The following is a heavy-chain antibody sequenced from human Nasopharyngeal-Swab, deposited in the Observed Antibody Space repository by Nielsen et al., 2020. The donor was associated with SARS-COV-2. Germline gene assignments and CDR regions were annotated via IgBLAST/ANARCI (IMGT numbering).Heavy chain of an antibody. CDR2: ISAYNGNT. CDR3: ARESEGPSDYYYYGMDV. J-gene: IGHJ6*02. CDR1: GYTFTSYG. V-gene: IGHV1-18*01. Sequence: ASVKVSCKASGYTFTSYGISWVRQAPGQGLEWMGWISAYNGNTNDAQKLQGRVTMTTDTYTSTAYMELRSLRSDDTAVYYCARESEGPSDYYYYGMDVWGQGTTVTVSS.